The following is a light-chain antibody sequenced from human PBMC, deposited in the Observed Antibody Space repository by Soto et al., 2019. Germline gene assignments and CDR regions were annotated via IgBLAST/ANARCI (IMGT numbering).Light chain of an antibody. J-gene: IGKJ1*01. V-gene: IGKV1-5*03. CDR1: QSCGTS. Sequence: DIQMTQSPSTLSASVGDRVTITCRASQSCGTSLAWYQHRPGKAPNLLIYKASNLESGVPSRFSGSGSGTEFTLTISSVQPDDFATYYCQQYNNYWTFGQGTKVEVK. CDR3: QQYNNYWT. CDR2: KAS.